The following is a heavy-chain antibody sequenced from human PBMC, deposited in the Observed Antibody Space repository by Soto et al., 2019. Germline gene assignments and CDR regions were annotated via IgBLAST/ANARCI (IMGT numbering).Heavy chain of an antibody. CDR3: AKNGQPPYYYYGMDV. CDR1: GGTFSSYG. J-gene: IGHJ6*02. CDR2: IIPIFGDT. Sequence: ASVKVSCKASGGTFSSYGISWVRQAPGQGLEWVGGIIPIFGDTKYAQKFQGRVTMTVDTSTTTAYMELRSLTSDDRAVYYCAKNGQPPYYYYGMDVWGQGTTVTVSS. V-gene: IGHV1-69*06. D-gene: IGHD2-8*01.